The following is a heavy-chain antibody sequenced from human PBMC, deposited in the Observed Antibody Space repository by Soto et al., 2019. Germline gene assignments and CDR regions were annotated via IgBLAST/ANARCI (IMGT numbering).Heavy chain of an antibody. J-gene: IGHJ4*02. CDR1: GGSISSGGYY. CDR3: ARERGGYCSSTSCYTGVYYFDY. Sequence: SETLSLTCTVSGGSISSGGYYWSWIRQHPGKGLEWIGYIYYSGSTYYNPSPKSRVTISVDTSKNQFSLKLSSVTAADTAVYYCARERGGYCSSTSCYTGVYYFDYWGQGTLVTVSS. D-gene: IGHD2-2*02. V-gene: IGHV4-31*03. CDR2: IYYSGST.